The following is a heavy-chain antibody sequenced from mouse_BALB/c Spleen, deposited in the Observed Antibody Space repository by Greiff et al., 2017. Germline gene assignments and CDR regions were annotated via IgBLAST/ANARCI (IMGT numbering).Heavy chain of an antibody. Sequence: VKLVESGAELVKPGASVKLSCKASGYTFTSYYMYWVKQRPGQGLEWIGEINPSNGGTNFNEKFKSKATLTVDKSSSTAYMQLSSLTSEDSAVYYCTCGSSYYFDYWGQGTTLTVSS. CDR1: GYTFTSYY. CDR2: INPSNGGT. CDR3: TCGSSYYFDY. J-gene: IGHJ2*01. V-gene: IGHV1S81*02. D-gene: IGHD1-1*01.